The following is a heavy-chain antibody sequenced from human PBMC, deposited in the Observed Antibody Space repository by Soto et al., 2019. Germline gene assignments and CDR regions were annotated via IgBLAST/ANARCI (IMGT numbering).Heavy chain of an antibody. CDR2: IIPILGIA. V-gene: IGHV1-69*02. D-gene: IGHD2-15*01. CDR3: ARGYCSGGSCLYNWFDP. Sequence: QVQLVQSGAEVKKPGSSVMVSCKASGGTFSSYTISWVRQAPGQGLEWMGRIIPILGIANYAQKFQGRVTITADKSTSTAYMELSSLRSEDTAVYYCARGYCSGGSCLYNWFDPWGQGTLVTVSS. CDR1: GGTFSSYT. J-gene: IGHJ5*02.